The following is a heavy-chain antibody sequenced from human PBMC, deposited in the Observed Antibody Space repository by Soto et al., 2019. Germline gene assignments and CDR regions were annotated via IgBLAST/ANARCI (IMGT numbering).Heavy chain of an antibody. D-gene: IGHD5-12*01. CDR1: GYTFTSYD. CDR3: ARVDSGYDNDAFAI. J-gene: IGHJ3*02. V-gene: IGHV1-8*01. Sequence: ASVKVSCKASGYTFTSYDINWVRQATGQGLEWMGWMNPNSGNTGYAQKFQGRVTMTRNTSISTAYMELSSLRSEDTAVYYCARVDSGYDNDAFAIWGQGTMVTVSS. CDR2: MNPNSGNT.